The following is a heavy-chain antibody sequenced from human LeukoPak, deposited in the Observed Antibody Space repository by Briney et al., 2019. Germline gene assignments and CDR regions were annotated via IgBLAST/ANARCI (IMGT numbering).Heavy chain of an antibody. V-gene: IGHV1-2*02. CDR3: VRDHYVSGNYVLDDY. CDR1: GYTFTGYS. CDR2: INPKNGGT. J-gene: IGHJ4*02. Sequence: PGESLKISCKGSGYTFTGYSMHWVRQAPGQGLEWMGWINPKNGGTNYAQKFQGRVTMTRDTSISAAYMVLSRLRSDDTAVYYCVRDHYVSGNYVLDDYWGQGTLVTVSS. D-gene: IGHD3-16*01.